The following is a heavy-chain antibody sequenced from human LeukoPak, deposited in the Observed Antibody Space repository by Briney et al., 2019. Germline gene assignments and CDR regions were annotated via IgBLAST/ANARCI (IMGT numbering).Heavy chain of an antibody. Sequence: GGSLRLSCAASGLTYTNYAMNWVRQAPGKGLEWVSAINGGGGSTYYADSVKGRFTISRDNSKNTLYLQMNSLRAEDTAVYYCAKLSGSYRLDYWGQGTLVTVSS. J-gene: IGHJ4*02. CDR3: AKLSGSYRLDY. D-gene: IGHD1-26*01. V-gene: IGHV3-23*01. CDR1: GLTYTNYA. CDR2: INGGGGST.